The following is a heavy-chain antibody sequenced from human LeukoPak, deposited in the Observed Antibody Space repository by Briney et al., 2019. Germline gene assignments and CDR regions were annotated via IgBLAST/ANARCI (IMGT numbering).Heavy chain of an antibody. CDR1: GFTFSSYT. CDR2: ITTSDGNT. CDR3: AKDGGLWVSAHWGDS. D-gene: IGHD7-27*01. V-gene: IGHV3-23*01. Sequence: PGGSLRLSCAASGFTFSSYTMSWVRQAPGKGLEWDSTITTSDGNTYYADSVKGRFTVSRDNSKNTLFLQMNSLRAEDTAVYYCAKDGGLWVSAHWGDSWGRGTLVTVSS. J-gene: IGHJ4*02.